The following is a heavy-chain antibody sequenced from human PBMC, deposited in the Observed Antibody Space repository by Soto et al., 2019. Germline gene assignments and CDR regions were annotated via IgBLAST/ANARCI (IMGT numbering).Heavy chain of an antibody. D-gene: IGHD1-26*01. V-gene: IGHV3-72*01. CDR1: GFTFSDHY. CDR2: IRNKANSYST. CDR3: ARVRLVSYNLKYFDY. J-gene: IGHJ4*01. Sequence: EVQLVESGGGLVQPGRSLRLSCAASGFTFSDHYVDWVRQAPGKGLEWVARIRNKANSYSTEYAASAKGRFTISREDSNTPGYLQMSSLKTEDTTVYYCARVRLVSYNLKYFDYWGQVVLVTVAS.